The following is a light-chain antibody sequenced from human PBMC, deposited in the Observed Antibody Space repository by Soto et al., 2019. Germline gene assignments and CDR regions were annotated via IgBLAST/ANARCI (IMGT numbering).Light chain of an antibody. V-gene: IGKV1-5*03. CDR1: QSISNW. J-gene: IGKJ5*01. Sequence: DIQMTQSPSTLSASVGDRVTISCRASQSISNWLAWFQQKPGKAPKLLVYKASTLESGVPSRFSGSGSDTEFTLTISNLQPDDFATYYCQQYDSYSITFGQGTRLEIK. CDR3: QQYDSYSIT. CDR2: KAS.